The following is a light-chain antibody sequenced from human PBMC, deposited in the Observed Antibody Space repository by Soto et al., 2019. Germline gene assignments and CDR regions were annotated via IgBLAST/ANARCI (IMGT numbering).Light chain of an antibody. Sequence: QSALTQPASVSGSPGQSIAISCTGTSSGIGGYNYVSWYQQHPGKAPKLLIYDVTHRPSGVSNRFSGSKSGDTASLTISGLQAEDEADYYCSSYTSTSTPYVFGTGTKVTVL. CDR3: SSYTSTSTPYV. CDR2: DVT. V-gene: IGLV2-14*03. CDR1: SSGIGGYNY. J-gene: IGLJ1*01.